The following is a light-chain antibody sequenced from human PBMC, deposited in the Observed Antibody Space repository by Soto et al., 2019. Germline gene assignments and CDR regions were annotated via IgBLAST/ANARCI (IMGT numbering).Light chain of an antibody. V-gene: IGKV3-15*01. CDR2: RAS. J-gene: IGKJ2*01. Sequence: EIVMTQSPATISVSPGVSATLSCRASQHVSSNFAWYRQKPGQAPTLLIYRASTRATGIPARFSGSGSGTECTLTISSLQSEDFAVYYCQQYNNWPYTFGQGTKLEIK. CDR3: QQYNNWPYT. CDR1: QHVSSN.